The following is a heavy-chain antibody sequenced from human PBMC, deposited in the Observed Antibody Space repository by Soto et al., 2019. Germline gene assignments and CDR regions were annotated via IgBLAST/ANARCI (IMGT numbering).Heavy chain of an antibody. V-gene: IGHV3-30-3*01. CDR1: GFTFSSYA. Sequence: SLRLSGAASGFTFSSYAMQWFLPAPGKWLEWVAVISYDGSHKYYADSVKGRFTISRDNSKNTLYLQMNSLRAEDTAVYYCARVPEWFGELGLDAFDIWGQGTMVTVSS. J-gene: IGHJ3*02. CDR3: ARVPEWFGELGLDAFDI. D-gene: IGHD3-10*01. CDR2: ISYDGSHK.